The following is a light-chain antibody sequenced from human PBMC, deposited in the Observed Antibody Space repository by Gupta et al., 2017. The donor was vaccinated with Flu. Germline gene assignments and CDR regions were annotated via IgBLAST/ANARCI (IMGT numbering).Light chain of an antibody. CDR3: QQGNNWPFA. CDR2: DAS. Sequence: APGSPAPIASTTLSGRAYRGVSNYLVWFQQRPGQPPRLLIYDASSRDTGVPDRFSGSGSGTEFTLTISSVEAEDFAIYYCQQGNNWPFAFGQGTKVEIK. J-gene: IGKJ1*01. V-gene: IGKV3-15*01. CDR1: RGVSNY.